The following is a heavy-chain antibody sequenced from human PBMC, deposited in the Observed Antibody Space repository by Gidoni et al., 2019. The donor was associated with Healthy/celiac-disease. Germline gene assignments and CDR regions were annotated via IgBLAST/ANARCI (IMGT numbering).Heavy chain of an antibody. CDR3: ARYVAARRGRGAWLDY. CDR1: GGSFSGYY. J-gene: IGHJ4*02. V-gene: IGHV4-34*01. D-gene: IGHD6-6*01. CDR2: INHSGST. Sequence: QVQLQQWGAGLLKPSETLSLTCAVYGGSFSGYYWSWIRQPPGKGLEWIGEINHSGSTNYNPSLKSRVTISVDTSKNQFSLKLSSVTAADTAVYYCARYVAARRGRGAWLDYWGQGTLVTVSS.